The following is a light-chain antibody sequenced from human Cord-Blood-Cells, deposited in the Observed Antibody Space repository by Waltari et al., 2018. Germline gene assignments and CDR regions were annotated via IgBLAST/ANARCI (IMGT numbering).Light chain of an antibody. J-gene: IGKJ3*01. CDR1: QSVSSY. CDR3: QQRSNWPPVT. CDR2: DAS. Sequence: EIVLTQSPATLSLSPGERATLSCRASQSVSSYLAWYQQKPGQPPRLLIYDASNTATGIPARFSGSGSGTDFTLTISSLEPEDFAVYYCQQRSNWPPVTFGPGTKVDIK. V-gene: IGKV3-11*01.